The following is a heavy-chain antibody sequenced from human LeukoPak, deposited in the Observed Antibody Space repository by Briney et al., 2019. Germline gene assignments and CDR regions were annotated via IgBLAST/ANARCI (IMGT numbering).Heavy chain of an antibody. CDR2: IYYSGST. CDR1: GGSISSYY. Sequence: SETLSLTCTVSGGSISSYYWSWIRQPPGKGLEWIGYIYYSGSTNYNPSLKSRVTISVDTSKNQFSLKLSSVTAADTAVYYCARDEGYYYGSGTPSDAFDIWGQGTMVTVSS. D-gene: IGHD3-10*01. V-gene: IGHV4-59*01. CDR3: ARDEGYYYGSGTPSDAFDI. J-gene: IGHJ3*02.